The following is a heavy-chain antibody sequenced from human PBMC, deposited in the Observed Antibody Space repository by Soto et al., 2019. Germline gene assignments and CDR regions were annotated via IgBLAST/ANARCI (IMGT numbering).Heavy chain of an antibody. J-gene: IGHJ6*02. CDR1: GFILSTYA. D-gene: IGHD2-15*01. CDR2: ISYDGNNK. V-gene: IGHV3-30-3*01. Sequence: QVQLVESGGGVVQPGRSLRLSCAASGFILSTYAMYWVRQAPGKGLEWVAVISYDGNNKYYADSVKGRFTISRDNSKNTLYLQMNRLRAEDTAVYYGARAGCDGGSCCTLVGLRYGMDVWGQGTTVTVSS. CDR3: ARAGCDGGSCCTLVGLRYGMDV.